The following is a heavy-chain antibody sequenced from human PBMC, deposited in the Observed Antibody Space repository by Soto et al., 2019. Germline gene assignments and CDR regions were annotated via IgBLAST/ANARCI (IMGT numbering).Heavy chain of an antibody. V-gene: IGHV3-23*01. Sequence: EVQLLESGGGLVQPGGSLRLSCAASGFTFSSYAMSWVRQAPGKGLEWVSVISGSGDSTYYADSVRGRFTISRDKSKNTLYLQTHGPRADDTAVYYCAEDRHGAAAGRTKFYGMNVWGQGTTVTVSS. CDR3: AEDRHGAAAGRTKFYGMNV. J-gene: IGHJ6*02. D-gene: IGHD6-13*01. CDR2: ISGSGDST. CDR1: GFTFSSYA.